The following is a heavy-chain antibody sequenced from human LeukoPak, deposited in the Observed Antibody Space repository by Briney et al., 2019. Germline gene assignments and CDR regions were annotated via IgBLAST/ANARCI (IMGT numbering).Heavy chain of an antibody. V-gene: IGHV1-8*03. Sequence: ASVKVSCKASGYTFTSYDINWVRQATGQGLEWMGWMNPNSSNTGYAQKFQGRVTITRNTSISTAYMELSSLRSEDTAVYYCARVYGGVLRYFDWLSPHYYYYYYMDVWGKGTTVTVSS. CDR1: GYTFTSYD. J-gene: IGHJ6*03. CDR3: ARVYGGVLRYFDWLSPHYYYYYYMDV. CDR2: MNPNSSNT. D-gene: IGHD3-9*01.